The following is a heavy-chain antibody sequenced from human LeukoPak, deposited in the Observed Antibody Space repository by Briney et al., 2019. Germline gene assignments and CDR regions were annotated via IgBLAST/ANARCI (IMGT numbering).Heavy chain of an antibody. J-gene: IGHJ3*02. Sequence: GGSLRLSCAASGFTFSSSAMSWVRQAPGKGLEWVSAISNNGGYTYYADSVKGRFTISRDNSKNTLYLQMNRLRAEDTAVYYCAKVLVYDRSGDDAFDIWGQGTMVTVSS. V-gene: IGHV3-23*01. CDR3: AKVLVYDRSGDDAFDI. CDR2: ISNNGGYT. CDR1: GFTFSSSA. D-gene: IGHD3-22*01.